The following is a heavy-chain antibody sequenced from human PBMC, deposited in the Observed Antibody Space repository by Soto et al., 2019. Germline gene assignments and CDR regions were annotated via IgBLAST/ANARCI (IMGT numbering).Heavy chain of an antibody. Sequence: GGSLRLSCAASGFTFSSYAMHWVRQAPGKGLEWVAVISYDGSNKYYADSVKGRFTISRDNSKNTLYLQMNSLRAEDTAVYYCARDGRIAEHYYFDYWGQGTLVTVS. J-gene: IGHJ4*02. V-gene: IGHV3-30-3*01. CDR3: ARDGRIAEHYYFDY. CDR1: GFTFSSYA. CDR2: ISYDGSNK. D-gene: IGHD6-13*01.